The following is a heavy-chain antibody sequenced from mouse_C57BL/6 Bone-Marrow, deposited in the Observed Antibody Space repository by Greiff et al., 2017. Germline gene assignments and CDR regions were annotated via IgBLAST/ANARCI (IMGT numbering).Heavy chain of an antibody. J-gene: IGHJ3*01. V-gene: IGHV1-81*01. CDR1: GYTFTSYG. CDR3: ARVPYSNLRFAY. Sequence: VQLQQSGAELARPGASVKLSCKASGYTFTSYGISWVKQRTGQGLEWIGEIYPRSGNTYYNEKFKGKATLTADKSSSTAYMELRSLTSEDSAVYFCARVPYSNLRFAYWGQGTLVTVSA. D-gene: IGHD2-5*01. CDR2: IYPRSGNT.